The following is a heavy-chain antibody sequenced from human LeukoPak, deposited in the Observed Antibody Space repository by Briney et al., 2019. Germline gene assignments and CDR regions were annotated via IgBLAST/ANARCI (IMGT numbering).Heavy chain of an antibody. V-gene: IGHV3-74*01. CDR3: ARGRIGGWTDY. CDR1: GFTFSDYW. Sequence: PGGSLSLTCAASGFTFSDYWMHWVRQAPGKGLVWVSRIKTDGRSTNYADSVKGRFTISRDNTKNTLYLQMNRLRAEDTAVYYCARGRIGGWTDYWGQGTLVTVSS. D-gene: IGHD6-19*01. CDR2: IKTDGRST. J-gene: IGHJ4*02.